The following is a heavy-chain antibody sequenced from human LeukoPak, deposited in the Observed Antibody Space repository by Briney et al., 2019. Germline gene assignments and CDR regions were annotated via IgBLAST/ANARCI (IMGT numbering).Heavy chain of an antibody. CDR2: VTGGGGTT. V-gene: IGHV3-23*01. D-gene: IGHD3-10*01. J-gene: IGHJ6*03. CDR3: VKFRGIQHYNYHMDV. CDR1: GFTFRSYA. Sequence: GGSLRLSCAASGFTFRSYAMSWVRQAPGKGLEWVSTVTGGGGTTYYADSVKGRFTISRDNSKNTVSLQMNSLRAEDAAVYYCVKFRGIQHYNYHMDVWGKGTTVTVSS.